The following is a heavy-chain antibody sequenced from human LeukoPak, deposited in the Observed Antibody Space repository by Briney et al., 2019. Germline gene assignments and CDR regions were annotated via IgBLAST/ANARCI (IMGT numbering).Heavy chain of an antibody. V-gene: IGHV4-39*01. D-gene: IGHD3-10*01. J-gene: IGHJ5*02. CDR1: GGSISSSSYY. CDR3: ARWSHMVRGVIILGWFDP. CDR2: IYYSGST. Sequence: SETLSLICTVSGGSISSSSYYWGWIRQPPGKGLEWIGSIYYSGSTYYNPSLKSRVTISVDTSKNQFSLKLSSVTAADTAVYYCARWSHMVRGVIILGWFDPWGQGTLVTVSS.